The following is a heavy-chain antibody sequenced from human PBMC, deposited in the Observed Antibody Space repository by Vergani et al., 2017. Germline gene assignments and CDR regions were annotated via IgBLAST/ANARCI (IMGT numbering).Heavy chain of an antibody. J-gene: IGHJ5*02. V-gene: IGHV1-69*04. CDR3: ARDGEGYCSSTSCYRWFDP. CDR1: GGTFSSYT. Sequence: QVQLVQSGAEVKKPGASVKVSCKASGGTFSSYTISWVRQAPGQGLEWMGRIIPILGIANYAQKFQGRVTITADKSTSTAYMELSSLRSEDTAVYYGARDGEGYCSSTSCYRWFDPWGQGTLVTVAS. CDR2: IIPILGIA. D-gene: IGHD2-2*02.